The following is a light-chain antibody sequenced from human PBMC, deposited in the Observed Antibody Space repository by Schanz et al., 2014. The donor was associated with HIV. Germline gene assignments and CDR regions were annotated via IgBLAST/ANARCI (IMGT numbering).Light chain of an antibody. CDR3: ATWDDSLKGWV. V-gene: IGLV1-44*01. Sequence: QSVLTQPPSASGTPGQRVTLSCSGSSSNIGSNTVHWYQQLPGTAPKLLIYSNNQRPSGVPGRLSGSKSGTSASLAISGLQSEDEADFYCATWDDSLKGWVFGGGTKLTVL. J-gene: IGLJ3*02. CDR1: SSNIGSNT. CDR2: SNN.